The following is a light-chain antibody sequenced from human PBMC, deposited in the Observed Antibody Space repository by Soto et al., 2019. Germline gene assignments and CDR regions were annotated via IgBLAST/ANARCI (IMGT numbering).Light chain of an antibody. V-gene: IGKV3-11*01. CDR3: QQRSSWPIT. CDR2: DAS. CDR1: QSVSSY. J-gene: IGKJ5*01. Sequence: NLFLQSSTTLSLSPGGRATLSFRSSQSVSSYLAWYQQKPGQAPRLLIYDASNRATGIPARFSGSGAGTGFTLTVSSLEPEDFAVYYCQQRSSWPITFGQGTRLEIK.